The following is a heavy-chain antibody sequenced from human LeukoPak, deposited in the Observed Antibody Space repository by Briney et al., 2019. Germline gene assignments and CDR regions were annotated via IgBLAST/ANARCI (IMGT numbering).Heavy chain of an antibody. CDR1: GGSVSGYY. CDR2: TYYRGSS. Sequence: SETLSLTCVVSGGSVSGYYWTWIRQPPGKGLEWIGYTYYRGSSSFNPSLRSRVTISVDMSKDQVSLKLTSVTAADTAVYYCARERLVDLATIFDYWGQGALVTVSS. D-gene: IGHD5-24*01. CDR3: ARERLVDLATIFDY. J-gene: IGHJ4*02. V-gene: IGHV4-59*02.